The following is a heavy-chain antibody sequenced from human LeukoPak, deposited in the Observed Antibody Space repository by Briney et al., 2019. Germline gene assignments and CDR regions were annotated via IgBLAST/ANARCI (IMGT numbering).Heavy chain of an antibody. CDR2: IYYSGST. V-gene: IGHV4-59*01. J-gene: IGHJ4*02. Sequence: SETLSLTCTVSGGSISSYYWSWIRQPPGKGLEWIGYIYYSGSTNYNPSLKSRVTISVDTSKNQFSLKLSSVTAADTAVYYCARDPAGGFGELLRCDYWGQGTLVTVSS. D-gene: IGHD3-10*01. CDR1: GGSISSYY. CDR3: ARDPAGGFGELLRCDY.